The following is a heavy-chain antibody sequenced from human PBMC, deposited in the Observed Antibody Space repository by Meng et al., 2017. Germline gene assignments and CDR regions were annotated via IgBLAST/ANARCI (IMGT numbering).Heavy chain of an antibody. CDR3: TTGRYYYGSGSYSDSYGMDV. CDR2: IKSKSDGGTT. CDR1: RFTFSNAW. V-gene: IGHV3-15*01. J-gene: IGHJ6*02. D-gene: IGHD3-10*01. Sequence: GESLKISCAASRFTFSNAWMNWVRQAPGKGLEWVGRIKSKSDGGTTDYAAPVKGRFSISRDDSKNTLYLQMNSLRTEDTGVYYCTTGRYYYGSGSYSDSYGMDVWGQGTTVTVSS.